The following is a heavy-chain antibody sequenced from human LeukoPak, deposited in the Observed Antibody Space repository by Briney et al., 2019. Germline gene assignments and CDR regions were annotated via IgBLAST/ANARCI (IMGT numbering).Heavy chain of an antibody. CDR2: IIPIFGTA. V-gene: IGHV1-69*13. CDR1: GGTFSSYA. D-gene: IGHD6-19*01. CDR3: ARDRNSGLPFDY. J-gene: IGHJ4*02. Sequence: ASVKVSCKASGGTFSSYAISWVRQAPGQGLEWMGGIIPIFGTANYAQKFQGRVTITADESTSTAYMELSSLRSEDTAVYYCARDRNSGLPFDYWGQGTLVTVSS.